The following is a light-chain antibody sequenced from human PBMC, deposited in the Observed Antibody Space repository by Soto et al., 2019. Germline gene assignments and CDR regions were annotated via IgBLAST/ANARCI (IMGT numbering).Light chain of an antibody. CDR3: QKYAGT. V-gene: IGKV1-27*01. CDR2: AAS. Sequence: DIQMTQSPSSLSASVGDRVTITCRASQGISNYLAWYQQKPGKVPKILIYAASTLQSGVPTRFSGSGSGTDFTLTISSLQPEDVATYYCQKYAGTFGQGTRLEIK. CDR1: QGISNY. J-gene: IGKJ5*01.